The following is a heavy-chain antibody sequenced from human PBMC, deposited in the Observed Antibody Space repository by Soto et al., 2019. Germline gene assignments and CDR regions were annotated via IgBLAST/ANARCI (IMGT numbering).Heavy chain of an antibody. V-gene: IGHV4-59*01. J-gene: IGHJ5*02. Sequence: SENLSLTCTVSGGSISSYYWSWIRQPPGKGLEWIGYIYYSGSTNYNPSLKSRVTISVDTSKNQFSLKLSSVTAADTAVYYCARNTSFFRTWGQETLVTVSS. CDR3: ARNTSFFRT. D-gene: IGHD2-2*02. CDR2: IYYSGST. CDR1: GGSISSYY.